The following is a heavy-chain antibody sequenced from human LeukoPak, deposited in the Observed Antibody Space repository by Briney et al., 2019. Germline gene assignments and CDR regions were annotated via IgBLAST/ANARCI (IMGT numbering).Heavy chain of an antibody. CDR3: ASALGGQGGH. CDR1: GFTFSRYW. V-gene: IGHV3-74*01. CDR2: IQSDGSST. J-gene: IGHJ4*02. D-gene: IGHD1-26*01. Sequence: GGSLRLSCAASGFTFSRYWMHWVRQAPGKGLMWVSLIQSDGSSTRYADSVKGRFTISRDNAKNTLFLQMNSLRADDTAVYYCASALGGQGGHWGQGSLVTVSS.